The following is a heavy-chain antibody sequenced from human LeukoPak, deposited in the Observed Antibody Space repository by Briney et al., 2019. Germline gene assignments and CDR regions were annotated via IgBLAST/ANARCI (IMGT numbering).Heavy chain of an antibody. D-gene: IGHD6-13*01. CDR2: ISTSGST. V-gene: IGHV3-23*01. Sequence: HPGGSLRLSCATSGFTFSSYAMSWVRQAPGKGLEWVSAISTSGSTYYADSVKGRFTISRDNSKNTLYLQMNSLRAEDTAVYYCAKGNAGHFDYWGQGTLVTVSS. CDR1: GFTFSSYA. J-gene: IGHJ4*02. CDR3: AKGNAGHFDY.